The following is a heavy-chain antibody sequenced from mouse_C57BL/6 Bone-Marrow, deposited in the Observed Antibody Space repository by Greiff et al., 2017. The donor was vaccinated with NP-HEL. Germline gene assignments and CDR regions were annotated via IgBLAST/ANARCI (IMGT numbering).Heavy chain of an antibody. J-gene: IGHJ1*03. D-gene: IGHD2-1*01. V-gene: IGHV5-17*01. CDR2: ISSGSSTI. Sequence: DVMLVESGGGLVKPGGSLKLSCAASGFTFSDYGMHWVRQAPEKGLEWVAYISSGSSTIYYADTVKGRFTISRDNAKNTLFLQMTSLRSEDTAMYYCARIYYGNYVFYWYFDVWGTGTTVTVSS. CDR3: ARIYYGNYVFYWYFDV. CDR1: GFTFSDYG.